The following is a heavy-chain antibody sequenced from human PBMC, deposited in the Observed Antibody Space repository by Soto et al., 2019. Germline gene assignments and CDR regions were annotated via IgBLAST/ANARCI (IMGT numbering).Heavy chain of an antibody. CDR3: VRTSLVVAAATREDY. J-gene: IGHJ4*02. Sequence: EVQLVESGGGLVQPGGSLRLSFAASEFTFSSYWMHWVGQAPGKGLVWVSRINSDGSSTTYADSVKGRLTISRDNAKNTLYLQMNSLRAEDTAVYYCVRTSLVVAAATREDYWGQGTLVTVSS. D-gene: IGHD2-15*01. CDR2: INSDGSST. CDR1: EFTFSSYW. V-gene: IGHV3-74*01.